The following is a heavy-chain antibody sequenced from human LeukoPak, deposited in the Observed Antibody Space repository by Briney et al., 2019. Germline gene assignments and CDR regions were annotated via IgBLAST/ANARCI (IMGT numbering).Heavy chain of an antibody. CDR2: FYYSRGT. V-gene: IGHV4-39*07. Sequence: SETLSLTCTVSGGSIINSYYYWGWSRQPPGKGLEWIGSFYYSRGTYYSPSLKSRLTISVDTCKNQFSLKVNSVTAADTAVYYCARGGAPRDFWSGLSNYFDYWGQGTLVTVSS. J-gene: IGHJ4*02. D-gene: IGHD3-3*01. CDR3: ARGGAPRDFWSGLSNYFDY. CDR1: GGSIINSYYY.